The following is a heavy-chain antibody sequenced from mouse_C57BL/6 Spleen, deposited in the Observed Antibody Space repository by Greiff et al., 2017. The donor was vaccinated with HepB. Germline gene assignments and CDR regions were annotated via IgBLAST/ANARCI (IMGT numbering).Heavy chain of an antibody. J-gene: IGHJ1*03. V-gene: IGHV1-76*01. CDR3: ARAWYFDV. CDR2: IYPGSGNT. Sequence: VKLQESGAELVRPGASVKLSCKASGYTFTDYYINWVKQRPGQGLEWIARIYPGSGNTYYNEKFKGKATLTAEKSSSTAYMQLSSLTSEDSAVYFCARAWYFDVWGTGTTVTVSS. CDR1: GYTFTDYY.